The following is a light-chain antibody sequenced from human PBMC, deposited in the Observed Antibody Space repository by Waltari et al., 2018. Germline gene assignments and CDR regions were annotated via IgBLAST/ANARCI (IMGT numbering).Light chain of an antibody. J-gene: IGLJ2*01. CDR3: NSRDSSGNHVV. CDR1: SLRSYS. Sequence: SSALTQDPAVSVALGQTVRSTCPGDSLRSYSARWYQQKPGQAHVLVIYGKNDRTSGLPGRFSGSSSGNTASLTITGAQAEDEADYYCNSRDSSGNHVVFGGGTKLTVL. CDR2: GKN. V-gene: IGLV3-19*01.